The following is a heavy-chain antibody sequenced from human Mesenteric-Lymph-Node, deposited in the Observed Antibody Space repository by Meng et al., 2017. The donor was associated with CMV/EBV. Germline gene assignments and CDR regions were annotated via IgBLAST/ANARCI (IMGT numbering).Heavy chain of an antibody. CDR1: GFTFSSYG. Sequence: GESLMISCAASGFTFSSYGMSCVRQAPGKGLGWVSVISGSGDSTHYADSVKGRLTISRDNSKNILYLQMNSLTAEDTAIYYCAKDGYSYGYYFDSWGQGTLVTVSS. V-gene: IGHV3-23*01. J-gene: IGHJ4*02. D-gene: IGHD5-18*01. CDR2: ISGSGDST. CDR3: AKDGYSYGYYFDS.